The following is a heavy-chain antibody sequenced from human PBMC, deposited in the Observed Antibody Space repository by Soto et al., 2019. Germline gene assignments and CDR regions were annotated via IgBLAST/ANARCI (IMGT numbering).Heavy chain of an antibody. V-gene: IGHV4-4*07. D-gene: IGHD1-26*01. CDR2: INISGRT. J-gene: IGHJ6*02. CDR1: GGSISRYY. Sequence: SETLSLTCTVSGGSISRYYWSGIRQRAGKGLEWIGRINISGRTNYNPSLKSRVTMSVDTSKNQFSLKMSSVTAADTAIYYCARDVGTTPWDYHYGMDVWRQGTTVT. CDR3: ARDVGTTPWDYHYGMDV.